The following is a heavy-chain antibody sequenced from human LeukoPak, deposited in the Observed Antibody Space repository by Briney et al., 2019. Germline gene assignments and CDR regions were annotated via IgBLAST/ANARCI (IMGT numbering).Heavy chain of an antibody. J-gene: IGHJ4*02. V-gene: IGHV4-39*01. Sequence: SEALSLTCSVFGDSVNNNAYYWAWIRQAPGKRLEWVGSGHYRETTYSSPSLKSRVTISVDTSKNQVSLKLNSVTAAGTGVYYCARQNYDFWPGLLHPDYWGQGIFVAVSS. CDR2: GHYRETT. D-gene: IGHD3/OR15-3a*01. CDR1: GDSVNNNAYY. CDR3: ARQNYDFWPGLLHPDY.